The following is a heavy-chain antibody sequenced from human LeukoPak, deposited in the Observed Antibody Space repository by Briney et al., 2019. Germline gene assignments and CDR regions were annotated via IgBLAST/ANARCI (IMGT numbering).Heavy chain of an antibody. CDR2: IYNSGIT. Sequence: SEALSLTCTVSGGSISSYYWSWIRQPPGKGLEWIGYIYNSGITNYNPSLKSRVTISVDTSKNQFSLKLSSVTAADTAVYYCARWDTAMVTFDYWGQGTLVTVSS. D-gene: IGHD5-18*01. J-gene: IGHJ4*02. V-gene: IGHV4-59*01. CDR3: ARWDTAMVTFDY. CDR1: GGSISSYY.